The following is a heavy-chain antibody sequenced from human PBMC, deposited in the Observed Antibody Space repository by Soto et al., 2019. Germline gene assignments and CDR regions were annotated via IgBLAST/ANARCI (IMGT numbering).Heavy chain of an antibody. D-gene: IGHD2-2*01. CDR3: ARRAIVVVPAAEFRYYYYSYMDV. CDR1: GWSFSGYY. J-gene: IGHJ6*03. CDR2: INHSGST. V-gene: IGHV4-34*01. Sequence: QVQLQQWGAGLLKPSETLSLTCAVYGWSFSGYYWSWLRQPPGKGLEWIGEINHSGSTNYNQSLKSRVNISVDTSKNQFTLKLSSVTAAATTVYYCARRAIVVVPAAEFRYYYYSYMDVWGKGTTVTVSS.